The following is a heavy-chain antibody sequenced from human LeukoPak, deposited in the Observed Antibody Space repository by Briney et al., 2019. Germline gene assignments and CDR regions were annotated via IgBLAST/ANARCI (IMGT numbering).Heavy chain of an antibody. V-gene: IGHV3-21*01. J-gene: IGHJ4*02. Sequence: GGSLRLSCAASGFILNTYSIHWVRQAPGKGLEWVSSIDSTGNSIYYADSVKGRFTISSDNARNSLYLQMNSLRAEDTAVYYCARPDPLFYGSGKDYWGQGTLVTVSS. CDR1: GFILNTYS. D-gene: IGHD3-10*01. CDR3: ARPDPLFYGSGKDY. CDR2: IDSTGNSI.